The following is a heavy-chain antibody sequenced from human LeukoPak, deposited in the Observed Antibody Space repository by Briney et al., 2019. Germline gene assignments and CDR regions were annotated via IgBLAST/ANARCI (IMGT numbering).Heavy chain of an antibody. D-gene: IGHD3-22*01. V-gene: IGHV4-28*01. CDR3: ARTDSSGYYFDH. CDR1: GYSISSSNW. CDR2: IYYSGST. J-gene: IGHJ4*02. Sequence: SETLSLTCAVSGYSISSSNWWVWIRQPPGKGLEWIGFIYYSGSTHYNPSLESRVTMSVDTSKNLFSLRLTSVTAVDTAVYYCARTDSSGYYFDHWGQGTLVTVSS.